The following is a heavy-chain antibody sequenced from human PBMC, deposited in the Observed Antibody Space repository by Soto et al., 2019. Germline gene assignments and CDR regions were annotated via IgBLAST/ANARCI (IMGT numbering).Heavy chain of an antibody. CDR3: AKDRNWELLPSTGMDV. Sequence: QVQLVESGGGVVQPGRSLRLSCAASGFSFSSYGMRWVRQAPGKGLEWVAAISFDGTNGYYADSVKGRFTISRDNSENTLYLQMNSLRPEDTAVYYCAKDRNWELLPSTGMDVWGQGTTVTVSS. J-gene: IGHJ6*02. CDR2: ISFDGTNG. CDR1: GFSFSSYG. V-gene: IGHV3-30*18. D-gene: IGHD1-26*01.